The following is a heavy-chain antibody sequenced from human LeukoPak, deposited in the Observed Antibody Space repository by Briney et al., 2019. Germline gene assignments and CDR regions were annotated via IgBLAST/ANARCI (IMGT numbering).Heavy chain of an antibody. V-gene: IGHV4-34*01. CDR1: GGSFSGYY. J-gene: IGHJ4*02. D-gene: IGHD3-3*01. CDR2: INRSGST. CDR3: ARAYYDFWSGYYTRFDY. Sequence: PSETLSLTCAVYGGSFSGYYWSWIRQPPGKGLEWIGEINRSGSTNYNPSLKSRVTISVDTSKNQFSLKLSSVTAADTAVYYCARAYYDFWSGYYTRFDYWGQGTLVTVSS.